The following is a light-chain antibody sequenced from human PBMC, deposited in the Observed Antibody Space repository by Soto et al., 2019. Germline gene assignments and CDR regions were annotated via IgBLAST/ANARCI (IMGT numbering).Light chain of an antibody. V-gene: IGKV4-1*01. Sequence: DIVMTQSPDSLAVSLGERATINCKSSQSVLYSSNNKNYLAWYQQKPGQPPKLLIYWASTRESGVPDRFSGSGSGTDFTLTISSLQAEDVAVYYCQQYYSTPPTFGPATKVDIK. J-gene: IGKJ3*01. CDR3: QQYYSTPPT. CDR2: WAS. CDR1: QSVLYSSNNKNY.